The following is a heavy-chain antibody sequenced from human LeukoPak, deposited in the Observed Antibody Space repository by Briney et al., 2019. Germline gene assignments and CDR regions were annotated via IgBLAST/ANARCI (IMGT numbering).Heavy chain of an antibody. CDR1: GYTLTELS. D-gene: IGHD3-9*01. Sequence: GASVKVSCKVSGYTLTELSMHWVRQAPGQGLEWMGWINPNSGGTNYAQKFQGRVTMTRDTSISTAYMELSRLRSDDTAVYYCARAAPGYYDILTGYYGSDAFDIWGQGTMVTVSS. CDR2: INPNSGGT. CDR3: ARAAPGYYDILTGYYGSDAFDI. J-gene: IGHJ3*02. V-gene: IGHV1-2*02.